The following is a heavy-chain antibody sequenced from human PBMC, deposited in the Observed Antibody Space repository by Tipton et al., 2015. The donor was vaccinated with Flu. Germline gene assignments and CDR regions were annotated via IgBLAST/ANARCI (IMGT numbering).Heavy chain of an antibody. D-gene: IGHD1-14*01. CDR2: ISSSSSYI. V-gene: IGHV3-21*01. J-gene: IGHJ3*02. CDR1: GFTFSSYS. Sequence: SLRLSCAASGFTFSSYSMNWVRQAPGKGLEWGSSISSSSSYIYYEDSVKGRFTISRDNAKNSLYLQMNSLRAEDTAVYSCARLETDNGNPDAFDIWGQGTMVTVSS. CDR3: ARLETDNGNPDAFDI.